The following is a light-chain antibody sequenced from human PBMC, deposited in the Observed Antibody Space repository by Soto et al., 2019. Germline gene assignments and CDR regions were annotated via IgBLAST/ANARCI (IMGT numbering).Light chain of an antibody. CDR2: ASS. Sequence: DIQMTQSPSSLSASVGDRVTITCRASQGVSDYLAWYQQKPGQVPKLLIYASSTLQSGVPSRFSGSGSGTYFTLTISRLQPEDVAVYYCQRYNNGPFTFGPGTKVDIK. CDR3: QRYNNGPFT. J-gene: IGKJ3*01. CDR1: QGVSDY. V-gene: IGKV1-27*01.